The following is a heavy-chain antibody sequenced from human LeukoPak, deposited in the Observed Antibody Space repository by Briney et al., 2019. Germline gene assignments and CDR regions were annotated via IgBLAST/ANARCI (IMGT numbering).Heavy chain of an antibody. CDR1: GGTFSSYT. Sequence: EASVKVSCKASGGTFSSYTISWARQAPGQGLEWMGRIIPILGIANYAQKFQGRVTITADKSTSTAYMELSSLRSEDTAVYYCARVRWGNYYYYYGMDVWGQGTTVTVSS. V-gene: IGHV1-69*02. CDR3: ARVRWGNYYYYYGMDV. D-gene: IGHD7-27*01. J-gene: IGHJ6*02. CDR2: IIPILGIA.